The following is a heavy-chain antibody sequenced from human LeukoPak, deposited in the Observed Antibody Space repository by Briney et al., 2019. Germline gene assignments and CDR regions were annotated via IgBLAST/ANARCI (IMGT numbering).Heavy chain of an antibody. CDR1: GFAFNTYA. J-gene: IGHJ1*01. V-gene: IGHV3-33*06. CDR2: IWHDGSHK. CDR3: ANTRH. Sequence: GRSLRLSCEASGFAFNTYAMHWVRQAPGKGLEWVTLIWHDGSHKFYIDSVRGRFTISRDNSKNTVYLQMNSLRAEDTAVYYCANTRHWGQGTLVTVSS.